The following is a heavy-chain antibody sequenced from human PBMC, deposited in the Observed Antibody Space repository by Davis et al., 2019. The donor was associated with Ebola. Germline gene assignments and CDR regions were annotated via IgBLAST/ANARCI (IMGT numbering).Heavy chain of an antibody. V-gene: IGHV1-2*02. CDR3: ARGYYTAGVGTSTSSFGR. Sequence: ASVKVSCKASGYTFTDFYIHWVRQAPGQGLEWMGWINPDSGDTNYAQDFQGRVTMTRDTSLGTAYMDLSSLRSDDTALYFCARGYYTAGVGTSTSSFGRWGQGTLVTVSS. CDR1: GYTFTDFY. J-gene: IGHJ4*02. D-gene: IGHD1-26*01. CDR2: INPDSGDT.